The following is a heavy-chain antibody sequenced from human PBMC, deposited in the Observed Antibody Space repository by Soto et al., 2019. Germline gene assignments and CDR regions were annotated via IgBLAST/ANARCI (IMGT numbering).Heavy chain of an antibody. CDR3: ARAIKRWEVHYYFDY. Sequence: QVVLLQSGAEVQEPGSSVRVSCKVSGSTFNNFAFSWVRQAPGHGPEWMGGIVVISNTADYSQRFRDRVTITADTSTNTLYMDLRSLTFEDTAVYYCARAIKRWEVHYYFDYWGQGTLVTVSS. CDR2: IVVISNTA. CDR1: GSTFNNFA. J-gene: IGHJ4*02. D-gene: IGHD1-26*01. V-gene: IGHV1-69*14.